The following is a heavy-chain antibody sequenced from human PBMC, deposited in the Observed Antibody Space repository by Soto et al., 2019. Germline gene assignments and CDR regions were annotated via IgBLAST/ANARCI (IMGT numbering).Heavy chain of an antibody. Sequence: QVQLQESGPGLVKPSQTLSLTCTVSGGSISSGGYYWSWIRQHPGKGLEWIGSIYYSGSTYYTPSLTSRVTLSVATSKTQFSLKLSSVTAADPAVYYCARGVLHWGQGTLVTVSS. CDR1: GGSISSGGYY. D-gene: IGHD3-16*01. CDR2: IYYSGST. V-gene: IGHV4-31*03. CDR3: ARGVLH. J-gene: IGHJ4*02.